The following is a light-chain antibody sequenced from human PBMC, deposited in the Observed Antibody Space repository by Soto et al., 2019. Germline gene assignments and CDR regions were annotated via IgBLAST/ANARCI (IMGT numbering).Light chain of an antibody. CDR1: QSVSSY. CDR3: QQRSNWPPWT. CDR2: DAS. V-gene: IGKV3-11*01. J-gene: IGKJ1*01. Sequence: EIVLTQSPATLSLSPGERATLSCRASQSVSSYLAWYQQKPGQAPRLLIYDASTRATGIPARFSVSGSGSEFTLTISSLEPADFAVYYCQQRSNWPPWTFGQGTKVEIK.